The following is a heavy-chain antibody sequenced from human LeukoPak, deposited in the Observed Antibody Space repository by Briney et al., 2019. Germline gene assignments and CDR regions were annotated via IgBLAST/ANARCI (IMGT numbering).Heavy chain of an antibody. Sequence: GGSLRLSCVASGFTFSSYWMSWDRQAPGRGLEWVANIKEDGSEKYYVDSVRGRFTLSRDNAENSLYLQMNSLRAEDTAVYYCARDHHDVLTGYYSNYYNYYYMDVWGKGTTVTVSS. D-gene: IGHD3-9*01. J-gene: IGHJ6*03. CDR1: GFTFSSYW. CDR3: ARDHHDVLTGYYSNYYNYYYMDV. V-gene: IGHV3-7*01. CDR2: IKEDGSEK.